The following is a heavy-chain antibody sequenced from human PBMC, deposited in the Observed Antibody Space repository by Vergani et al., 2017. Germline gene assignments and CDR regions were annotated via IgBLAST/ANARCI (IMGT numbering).Heavy chain of an antibody. CDR3: ARGPKGYSSGWYLVY. V-gene: IGHV1-2*02. Sequence: QVQLVQSGAEVKKPGASVKVSCKASGYTFTGYYMHWVRQAPGQGLEWMGWINPNIGGTNYAQKFQGRVTMTRDTSISTAYMELSRLRSDDTAVYYCARGPKGYSSGWYLVYWGQGTLVTVSS. J-gene: IGHJ4*02. CDR2: INPNIGGT. D-gene: IGHD6-19*01. CDR1: GYTFTGYY.